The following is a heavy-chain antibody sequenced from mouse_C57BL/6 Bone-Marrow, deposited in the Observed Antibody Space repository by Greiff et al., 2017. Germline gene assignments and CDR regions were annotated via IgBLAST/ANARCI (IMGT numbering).Heavy chain of an antibody. CDR3: TNYDGYPVFDY. CDR1: GYTFTSYW. CDR2: MYPGNSDT. D-gene: IGHD2-3*01. Sequence: EVKLMEPGIVLARPGAPVKLSCKTSGYTFTSYWMHWVKQRPGQGLEWMGAMYPGNSDTSYNQKFKGKAKMTAVTPASTPYMELSSLTNENSAVYYGTNYDGYPVFDYWGQGTTLTVSS. J-gene: IGHJ2*01. V-gene: IGHV1-5*01.